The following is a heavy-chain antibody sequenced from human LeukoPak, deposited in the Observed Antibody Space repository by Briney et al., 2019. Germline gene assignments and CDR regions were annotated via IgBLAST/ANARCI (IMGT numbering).Heavy chain of an antibody. CDR3: VRLRIKPTPTRTSWFWG. D-gene: IGHD3-10*01. V-gene: IGHV1-2*02. CDR1: GYTFTGYY. CDR2: INPNSGGT. J-gene: IGHJ4*02. Sequence: ASVKASSTASGYTFTGYYMHRVRQSPGQGLEWMGWINPNSGGTNYAQKFQGRVTMTRDTSISTAYMELSRLRSDDTAVYYCVRLRIKPTPTRTSWFWGWGPVILVTVSS.